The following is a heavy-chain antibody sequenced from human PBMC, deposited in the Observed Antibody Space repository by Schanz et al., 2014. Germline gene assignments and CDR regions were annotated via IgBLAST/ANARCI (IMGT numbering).Heavy chain of an antibody. Sequence: QVQLQESGPRLVKPSQTLSLTCTVSGGSISSGAYSWSWIRQPPGKRPEWIGYIYSSGSTYYNPSLKSRVSMSIDTSKTQFSRKRSSVTAADTAVYYCARDRGMTTSDYYYGMDVWGQGTTVTVSS. CDR2: IYSSGST. CDR1: GGSISSGAYS. CDR3: ARDRGMTTSDYYYGMDV. V-gene: IGHV4-30-4*07. J-gene: IGHJ6*02. D-gene: IGHD4-17*01.